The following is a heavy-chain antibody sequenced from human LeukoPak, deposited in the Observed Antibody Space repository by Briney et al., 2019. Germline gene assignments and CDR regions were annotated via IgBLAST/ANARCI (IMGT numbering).Heavy chain of an antibody. CDR2: INHSGST. D-gene: IGHD5-12*01. V-gene: IGHV4-34*01. CDR1: GGSFSGYY. Sequence: SETLSLTCAVYGGSFSGYYWSWIRQPPGKGLEWIGEINHSGSTNYNPSLKSRVTILVDTSKNQFSLKLSSVTAADTAVYYCARVGRGYSGYDVGLIDYWGQGTLVTVSS. CDR3: ARVGRGYSGYDVGLIDY. J-gene: IGHJ4*02.